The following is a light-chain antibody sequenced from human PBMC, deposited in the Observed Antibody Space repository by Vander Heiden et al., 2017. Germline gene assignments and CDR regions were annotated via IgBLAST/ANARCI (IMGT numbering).Light chain of an antibody. CDR3: QQSDSTPQT. V-gene: IGKV1-39*01. Sequence: DIQMTQSPSSLSASVGDRVTITCRASQSISSYLNWYQQKPGKAPKLLIYAASSLQSGVPSRFSGSGSGTDFTLTISMLQPEDFATYYCQQSDSTPQTFGGETKVEIK. CDR2: AAS. CDR1: QSISSY. J-gene: IGKJ4*01.